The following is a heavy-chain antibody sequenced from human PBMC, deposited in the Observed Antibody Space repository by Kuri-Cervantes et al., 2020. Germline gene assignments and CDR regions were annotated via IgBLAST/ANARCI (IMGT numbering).Heavy chain of an antibody. CDR3: AREFPGTAVAGTEGALDI. V-gene: IGHV3-7*01. Sequence: ETLSLTCAASGFSFSSYWMSWVRQAPGKGLEWVANIKQDGSEKYYVDSVKGRFTISRDNAKNSLYLQMNSLRAEGTAVYYCAREFPGTAVAGTEGALDIWGQGTKVTVSS. D-gene: IGHD6-19*01. J-gene: IGHJ3*02. CDR1: GFSFSSYW. CDR2: IKQDGSEK.